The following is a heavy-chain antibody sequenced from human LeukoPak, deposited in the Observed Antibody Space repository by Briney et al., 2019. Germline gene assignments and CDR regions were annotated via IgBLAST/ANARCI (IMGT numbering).Heavy chain of an antibody. J-gene: IGHJ4*02. CDR3: ARLRWPRGGRSSFDY. D-gene: IGHD3-10*01. CDR1: GYSFTSHW. V-gene: IGHV5-51*01. Sequence: GESLKISCKGSGYSFTSHWIGWVRQMPGKGLEWRVIVNPDDSDTLYSPSFQGQVTISADESITTAYLQWSSLKASDTAMYYCARLRWPRGGRSSFDYWGQGALVTVSS. CDR2: VNPDDSDT.